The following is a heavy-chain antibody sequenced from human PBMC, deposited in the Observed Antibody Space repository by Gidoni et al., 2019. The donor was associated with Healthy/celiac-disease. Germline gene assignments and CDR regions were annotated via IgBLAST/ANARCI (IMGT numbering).Heavy chain of an antibody. CDR2: ISSSSSYI. J-gene: IGHJ3*02. D-gene: IGHD3-9*01. V-gene: IGHV3-21*01. Sequence: EVQLVESGGGLVKPGGSLRLSCAASGFTFSSYSMNWVRQAPGKGLEWVSSISSSSSYIYYADSVKGRFTISRDNAKNSLYLQMNSLRAEDTAVYYCARDHHRITIQEGLCAFDIWGQGTMVTVSS. CDR3: ARDHHRITIQEGLCAFDI. CDR1: GFTFSSYS.